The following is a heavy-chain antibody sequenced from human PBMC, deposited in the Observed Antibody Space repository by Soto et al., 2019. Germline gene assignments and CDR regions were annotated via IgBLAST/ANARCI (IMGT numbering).Heavy chain of an antibody. V-gene: IGHV3-15*07. CDR2: IRSKVDGGTT. D-gene: IGHD3-10*01. CDR1: GFTLSNAW. Sequence: SLRLSCAASGFTLSNAWMNWVRQAPGKELEWVGRIRSKVDGGTTDYAAPVEGRFTISRDDSKNMLFLQVSGLKIGDTAVYYCSSYISGSYFFEYWGQGTLVTVSS. J-gene: IGHJ4*02. CDR3: SSYISGSYFFEY.